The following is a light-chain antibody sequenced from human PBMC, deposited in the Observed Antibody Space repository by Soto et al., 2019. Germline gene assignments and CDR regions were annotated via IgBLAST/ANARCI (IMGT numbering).Light chain of an antibody. V-gene: IGLV2-14*03. J-gene: IGLJ2*01. CDR2: GVS. CDR1: NSDIGGYDY. CDR3: SSYVVTSAQVI. Sequence: QSALTQPASVSGSPGQSISISCTGTNSDIGGYDYVSWYQQHPGKAPKLMISGVSNRPSGVSSRFSGSKSGNTASLTISGLQPEDEAYYYCSSYVVTSAQVIFGVGTKVTVL.